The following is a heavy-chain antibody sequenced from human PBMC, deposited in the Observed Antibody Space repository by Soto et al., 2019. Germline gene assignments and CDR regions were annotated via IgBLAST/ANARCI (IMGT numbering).Heavy chain of an antibody. D-gene: IGHD4-17*01. Sequence: QITLKESGPPLVKPTQTLTLTCTFSGFSLSTRGVGVGWIRQPPGKALEWLALIYWDDAKRSSPSIKSRLTIDNDTSKNQVVLTMTNMDPVDTATYYCEHRQLRCDYGWFDYWGQGTLVTVSS. V-gene: IGHV2-5*02. J-gene: IGHJ4*02. CDR3: EHRQLRCDYGWFDY. CDR1: GFSLSTRGVG. CDR2: IYWDDAK.